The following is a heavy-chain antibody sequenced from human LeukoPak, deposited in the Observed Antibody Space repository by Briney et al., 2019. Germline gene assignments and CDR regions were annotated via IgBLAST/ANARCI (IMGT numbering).Heavy chain of an antibody. Sequence: SQTLSLTCAISGDSVSSNSVAWNWIRQSPSRGLEWLGRTFYRSNWYNEYAVSVKSRIVINPDTSKNQFSLQLKSVPPEDTAVYFCARAAYYYDASATWYFDLWGRGTLVTVSS. CDR1: GDSVSSNSVA. J-gene: IGHJ2*01. CDR3: ARAAYYYDASATWYFDL. V-gene: IGHV6-1*01. D-gene: IGHD3-22*01. CDR2: TFYRSNWYN.